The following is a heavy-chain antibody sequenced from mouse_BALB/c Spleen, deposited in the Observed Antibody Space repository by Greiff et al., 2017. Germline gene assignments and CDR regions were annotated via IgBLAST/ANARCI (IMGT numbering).Heavy chain of an antibody. V-gene: IGHV1-7*01. CDR3: ARSDYGNYFFAY. CDR1: GYTFTSYW. J-gene: IGHJ3*01. Sequence: QVQLKESGAELAKPGASVKMSCKASGYTFTSYWMHWVKQRPGQGLEWIGYINPSTGYTEYNQKFKDKATLTADKSSSTAYMQLSSLTSEDSAVYYCARSDYGNYFFAYWGQGTLVTVSA. D-gene: IGHD2-1*01. CDR2: INPSTGYT.